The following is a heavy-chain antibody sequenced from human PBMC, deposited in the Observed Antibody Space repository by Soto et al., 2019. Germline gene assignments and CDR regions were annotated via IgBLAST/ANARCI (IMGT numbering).Heavy chain of an antibody. D-gene: IGHD6-13*01. Sequence: GGSLRLSCAASGFTFSSYAMSWVRQAPGKGLEWVSAISGSGGSTYYADSVKGRFTISRDNSKNTLYLQMNSLRAEDTAVYYCAKDGGIAAVSYYYYGMDVRGQGTTVTVSS. V-gene: IGHV3-23*01. CDR2: ISGSGGST. CDR1: GFTFSSYA. CDR3: AKDGGIAAVSYYYYGMDV. J-gene: IGHJ6*02.